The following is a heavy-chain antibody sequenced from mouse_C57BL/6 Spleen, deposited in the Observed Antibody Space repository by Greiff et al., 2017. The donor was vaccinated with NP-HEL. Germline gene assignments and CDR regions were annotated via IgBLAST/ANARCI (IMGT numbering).Heavy chain of an antibody. D-gene: IGHD1-1*01. V-gene: IGHV5-4*01. CDR3: ARDDYGSTPFDY. J-gene: IGHJ2*01. CDR2: ISDGGSYT. CDR1: GFTFSSYA. Sequence: VESGGGLVKPGGSLKLSCAASGFTFSSYAMSWVRQTPEKRLEWVATISDGGSYTYYPDNVKGRFTISRDNAKNNLYLQMSHLKSEDTAMYYCARDDYGSTPFDYWGQGTTLTVSS.